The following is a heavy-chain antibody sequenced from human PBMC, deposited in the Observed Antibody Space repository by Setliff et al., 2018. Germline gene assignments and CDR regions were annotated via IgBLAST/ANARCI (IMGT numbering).Heavy chain of an antibody. J-gene: IGHJ3*02. CDR2: ISAYNGYI. Sequence: RASVKVSCKASGYTFSNYGISWVRQAPGQGLEWMGWISAYNGYIIYAQKLQGRVTMTTDTSTSTAYMEVGSLRSDDTAVYYCARAPGTVVVPASRSAFDIWGQGTMVTVSS. V-gene: IGHV1-18*01. CDR3: ARAPGTVVVPASRSAFDI. CDR1: GYTFSNYG. D-gene: IGHD2-2*01.